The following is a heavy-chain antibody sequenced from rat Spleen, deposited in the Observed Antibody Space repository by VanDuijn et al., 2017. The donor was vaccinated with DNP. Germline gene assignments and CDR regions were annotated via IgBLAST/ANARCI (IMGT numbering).Heavy chain of an antibody. J-gene: IGHJ2*01. CDR3: ARWVWYFDY. CDR1: GFSITSKY. Sequence: EVQLRESGPGLVKPSQSLSLTCSVTGFSITSKYWAWIRKLPGDKMEWIGHISNSGSTSYNPSLKSRISITRDTSNNQFFLHLDSVTTEDTATYYCARWVWYFDYWGQGIMVTVSS. CDR2: ISNSGST. V-gene: IGHV3-1*01.